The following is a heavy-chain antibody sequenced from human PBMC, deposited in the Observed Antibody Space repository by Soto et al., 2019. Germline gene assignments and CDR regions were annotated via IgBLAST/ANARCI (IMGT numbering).Heavy chain of an antibody. CDR1: GYTFTSYG. J-gene: IGHJ4*02. D-gene: IGHD2-15*01. Sequence: ASVKVSCKASGYTFTSYGISWVRQAPGQGLEWMGWISAYNGNTNYAQKLQGRVTMTTDTSTSTAYMELRSLRSDDTAVYYCARDLQDIVAVVAASELGYWGQGTLVTVSS. V-gene: IGHV1-18*01. CDR3: ARDLQDIVAVVAASELGY. CDR2: ISAYNGNT.